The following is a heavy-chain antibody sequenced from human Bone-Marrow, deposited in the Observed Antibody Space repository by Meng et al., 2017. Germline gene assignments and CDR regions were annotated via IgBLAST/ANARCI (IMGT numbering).Heavy chain of an antibody. D-gene: IGHD2-15*01. CDR2: VYYTGST. J-gene: IGHJ5*02. V-gene: IGHV4-30-4*01. CDR1: GASISDGDYY. Sequence: QVQLQESGPGLVKPSQTLSLTCTVSGASISDGDYYWSLIRQPPGMGLEWIGYVYYTGSTHHNPSLKSRVTISINMSKNQFSLKLTSVTAADTAVYYCARETLRMFDPWGQGTLVTVSS. CDR3: ARETLRMFDP.